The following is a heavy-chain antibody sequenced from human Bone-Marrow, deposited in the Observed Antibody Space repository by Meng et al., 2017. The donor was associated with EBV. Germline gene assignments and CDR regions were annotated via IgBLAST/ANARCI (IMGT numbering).Heavy chain of an antibody. Sequence: QVVLREAGVGMAVAAGTLSLTGGGYGVSFSSIYWWSWARQPPGKGLEWIGEIYDSGSTEYNPSLKNRVTISIDKSKNKFSLKLTSVTAADTAVYYCARVRVGGYDIDHWGQGTLVTASS. D-gene: IGHD5-12*01. V-gene: IGHV4-4*02. CDR2: IYDSGST. CDR3: ARVRVGGYDIDH. J-gene: IGHJ4*02. CDR1: GVSFSSIYW.